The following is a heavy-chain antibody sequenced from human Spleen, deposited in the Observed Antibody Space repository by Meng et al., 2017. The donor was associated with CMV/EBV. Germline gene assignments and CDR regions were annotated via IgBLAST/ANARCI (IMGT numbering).Heavy chain of an antibody. J-gene: IGHJ4*02. CDR1: YTFTSYG. Sequence: YTFTSYGISWVRQAPGQGLEWMGWISANNGNTNYAQKLKGRVTMTTDTSTSTAYMELRSLRSDDTAVYYCARDVIIVVPAAVPFDYWGQGTLVTVSS. D-gene: IGHD2-2*01. CDR2: ISANNGNT. V-gene: IGHV1-18*01. CDR3: ARDVIIVVPAAVPFDY.